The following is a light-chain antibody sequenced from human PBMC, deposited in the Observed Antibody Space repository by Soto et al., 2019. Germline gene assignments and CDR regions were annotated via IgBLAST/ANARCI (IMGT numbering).Light chain of an antibody. V-gene: IGKV3-11*01. Sequence: EIVLTQSPATLSLSPGERATLSCSASQSVGTYFAWYQQKPGQAPRLLIYDSSNRATGIPARFSGSGSGTDFTLTISSLEPEYCAVYYCQQRSDWPSTFGGGTKVEIK. CDR1: QSVGTY. J-gene: IGKJ4*01. CDR2: DSS. CDR3: QQRSDWPST.